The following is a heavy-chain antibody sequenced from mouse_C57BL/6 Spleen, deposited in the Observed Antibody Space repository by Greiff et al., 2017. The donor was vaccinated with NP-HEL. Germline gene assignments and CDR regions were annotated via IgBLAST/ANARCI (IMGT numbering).Heavy chain of an antibody. CDR2: IYPSDSET. CDR1: GYTFTSYW. CDR3: ARHDYDSAWFAY. V-gene: IGHV1-61*01. Sequence: VQLQQPGAELVRPGSSVKLSCKASGYTFTSYWMDWVKQRPGQGLEWIGNIYPSDSETHYNQKFKDKATLTVDKSSSTAYMQLSSLTSEDSAVYYCARHDYDSAWFAYWGQGTLVTVSA. J-gene: IGHJ3*01. D-gene: IGHD2-4*01.